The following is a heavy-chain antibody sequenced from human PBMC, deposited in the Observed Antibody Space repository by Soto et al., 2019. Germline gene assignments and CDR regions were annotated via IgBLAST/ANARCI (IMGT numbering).Heavy chain of an antibody. CDR3: ARDLKRITIFGVVVPDYYGMDV. D-gene: IGHD3-3*01. CDR2: INPNSGGT. J-gene: IGHJ6*02. V-gene: IGHV1-2*04. Sequence: ASVKVSCKASGYTFTGYYVHWVRQAPGQGLEWMGWINPNSGGTNYAQKFQGWVTMTRDTSISTAYMELSRLRSDDTAVYYCARDLKRITIFGVVVPDYYGMDVWGQGTTVTVSS. CDR1: GYTFTGYY.